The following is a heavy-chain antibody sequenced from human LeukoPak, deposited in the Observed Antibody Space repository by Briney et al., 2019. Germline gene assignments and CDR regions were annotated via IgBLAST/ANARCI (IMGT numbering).Heavy chain of an antibody. J-gene: IGHJ3*02. CDR2: ISSGSRYI. Sequence: GGSLRLSFAASGFTFSGHAMTWVRQAPGKGLQWVSSISSGSRYISYAESLKGRFAISRDNAKNSLFLQMNSLGAEDTALYFCARHLFDIVVVPSAIDSFDIWGQGTMVTVSS. CDR3: ARHLFDIVVVPSAIDSFDI. CDR1: GFTFSGHA. D-gene: IGHD2-2*02. V-gene: IGHV3-21*01.